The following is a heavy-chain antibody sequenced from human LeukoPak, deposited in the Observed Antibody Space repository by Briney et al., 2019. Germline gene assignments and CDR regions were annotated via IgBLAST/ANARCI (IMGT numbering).Heavy chain of an antibody. D-gene: IGHD7-27*01. CDR1: GYSNSGYY. CDR3: ARSLGHHDY. J-gene: IGHJ4*02. V-gene: IGHV4-59*01. CDR2: IYYSGST. Sequence: SETLSLTCTVAGYSNSGYYWSWIRQPPGKGLEWIGYIYYSGSTYYNPSLKSRVTISLDTSKNQFSLKLNSVTAADTAVYYCARSLGHHDYWGQGTLVTVSS.